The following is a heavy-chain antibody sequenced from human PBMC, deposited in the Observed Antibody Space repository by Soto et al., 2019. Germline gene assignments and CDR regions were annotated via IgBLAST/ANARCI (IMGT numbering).Heavy chain of an antibody. Sequence: SETLSLTCTVSGGSISSGGYYWSWIRQHPGKGLEWIGYIYYSGSTYYNPSLKSRVTISVDTSKNQFSLKLSSVTAADTAVYYCARDRHYYDSSGYPDYWGQGTLVTVSS. D-gene: IGHD3-22*01. J-gene: IGHJ4*02. CDR2: IYYSGST. V-gene: IGHV4-31*03. CDR1: GGSISSGGYY. CDR3: ARDRHYYDSSGYPDY.